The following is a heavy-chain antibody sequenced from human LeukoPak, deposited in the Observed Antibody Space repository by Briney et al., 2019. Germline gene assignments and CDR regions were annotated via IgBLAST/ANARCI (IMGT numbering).Heavy chain of an antibody. V-gene: IGHV4-4*07. D-gene: IGHD1-1*01. Sequence: PSETLSLTCTVSGGSMSSDYWTWIRQPAGKGLEWIGRIYTSGTTNYNPSLKSRVTMSVDTSKNQFSLRVSSVTAADTAVYYCATNVAGSFDYWGQGTLVTVSS. CDR1: GGSMSSDY. CDR3: ATNVAGSFDY. CDR2: IYTSGTT. J-gene: IGHJ4*02.